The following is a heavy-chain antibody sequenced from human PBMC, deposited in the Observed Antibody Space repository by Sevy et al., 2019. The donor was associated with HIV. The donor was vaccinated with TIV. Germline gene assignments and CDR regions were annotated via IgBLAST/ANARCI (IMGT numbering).Heavy chain of an antibody. CDR3: ARDRGIAARPRYYYYGMDV. CDR2: IYSGGST. CDR1: GFTVSSNY. D-gene: IGHD6-6*01. J-gene: IGHJ6*02. V-gene: IGHV3-53*01. Sequence: GGSLILSCAASGFTVSSNYMSWVRQAPGKGLEWVSVIYSGGSTYYADSVKGRFTISRDNSKNTLYLQMNSLRAEDTAVYYCARDRGIAARPRYYYYGMDVWGQWTTVTVSS.